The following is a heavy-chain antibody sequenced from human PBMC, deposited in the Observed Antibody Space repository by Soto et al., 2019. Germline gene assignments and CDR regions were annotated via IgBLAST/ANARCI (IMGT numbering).Heavy chain of an antibody. Sequence: SETLPLTCTVSGGSISSGGYYWSWIRQHPGKGLEWIGYIYYSGSTYYNPSLKSRVTISVDTSKNQFSLKLSSVTAADTAAYYCARVAVGNGFYYYYYYGMDVWGQGTTVTVSS. J-gene: IGHJ6*02. CDR2: IYYSGST. CDR1: GGSISSGGYY. D-gene: IGHD2-2*01. CDR3: ARVAVGNGFYYYYYYGMDV. V-gene: IGHV4-31*03.